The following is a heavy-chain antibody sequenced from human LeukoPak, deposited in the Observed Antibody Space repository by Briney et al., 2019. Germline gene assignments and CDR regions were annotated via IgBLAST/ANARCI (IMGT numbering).Heavy chain of an antibody. CDR3: AREKYDFWSGNLDY. J-gene: IGHJ4*02. D-gene: IGHD3-3*01. CDR1: GGSISSGSYY. CDR2: IYYSGST. V-gene: IGHV4-39*07. Sequence: PSETLSLTCTVSGGSISSGSYYWGWIRQPPGKGLEWIGSIYYSGSTYYNPSLKSRVTISVDTSKNQFSLKLSSVTAADTAVYYCAREKYDFWSGNLDYWGQGTLVTVSS.